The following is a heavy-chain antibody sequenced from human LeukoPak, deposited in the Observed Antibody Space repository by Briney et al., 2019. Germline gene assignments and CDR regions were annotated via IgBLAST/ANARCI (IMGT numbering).Heavy chain of an antibody. CDR3: ARSHIVAVTGFAFDI. J-gene: IGHJ3*02. V-gene: IGHV4-39*01. CDR2: IYYSGNT. CDR1: GGSISSSSYY. D-gene: IGHD2-21*02. Sequence: SSETLSLTCTASGGSISSSSYYWGSIRQSPGKGLEWIGSIYYSGNTYYNPSLNSRVTITVDTSKNQFSLQLSSVTAADTTVYYCARSHIVAVTGFAFDIWGQGTLVTVSS.